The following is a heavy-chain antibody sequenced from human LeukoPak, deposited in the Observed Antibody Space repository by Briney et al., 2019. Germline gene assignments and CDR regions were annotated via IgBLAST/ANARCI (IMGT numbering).Heavy chain of an antibody. Sequence: PSETLSLTCAVYGVSSSGYYWGWLRQPPGKGLEWIVEINHSGSTNYNPSLNSRVTISADTSKNQFSLKLTYVTAAETAVYYCTRGVLGVGATETGRGWNYWGEGTLVTVSS. D-gene: IGHD1-26*01. CDR3: TRGVLGVGATETGRGWNY. CDR2: INHSGST. V-gene: IGHV4-34*01. J-gene: IGHJ4*02. CDR1: GVSSSGYY.